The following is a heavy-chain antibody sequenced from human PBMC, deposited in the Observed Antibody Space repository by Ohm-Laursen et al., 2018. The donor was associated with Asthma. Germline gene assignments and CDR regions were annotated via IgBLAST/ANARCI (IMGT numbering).Heavy chain of an antibody. J-gene: IGHJ6*02. CDR1: GFTFSSYG. CDR3: AKDLGGIVVVPAANHPYYYYYGMDV. Sequence: SLRLSCAASGFTFSSYGMHWVRQAPGKGLEWVAVISYDGSNKYYADSVKGRFTISRDNSKNTLYLQMNSLRAEDTAVYYCAKDLGGIVVVPAANHPYYYYYGMDVWGQGTTVTVSS. D-gene: IGHD2-2*01. CDR2: ISYDGSNK. V-gene: IGHV3-30*18.